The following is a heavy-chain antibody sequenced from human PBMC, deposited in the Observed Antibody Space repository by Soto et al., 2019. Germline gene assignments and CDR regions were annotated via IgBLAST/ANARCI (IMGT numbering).Heavy chain of an antibody. J-gene: IGHJ4*02. D-gene: IGHD1-1*01. V-gene: IGHV3-23*01. Sequence: PGGSLRLSCAASGFTFSSYGMSWVRQAPGKGLEWVAGIPVIGERRYYADSVKGRFTISRDNAKNTLDLQMNSLRVEDAAVYFCAREGDRYGTVCFDSWGQGTLVTVSS. CDR2: IPVIGERR. CDR3: AREGDRYGTVCFDS. CDR1: GFTFSSYG.